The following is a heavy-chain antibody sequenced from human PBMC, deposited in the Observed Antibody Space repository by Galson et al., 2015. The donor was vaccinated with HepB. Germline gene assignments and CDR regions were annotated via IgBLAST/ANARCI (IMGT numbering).Heavy chain of an antibody. V-gene: IGHV3-48*02. Sequence: SLRLSCAASGFTFSIYSMNWVRQAPGKGLEWLSYISSSSSPIYYADSVKGRFTISRDNGKNSLYLQMNSLRDEDTAVYYCARGGGRGDTYGLWGQGILVTVSS. CDR1: GFTFSIYS. CDR3: ARGGGRGDTYGL. J-gene: IGHJ4*02. CDR2: ISSSSSPI. D-gene: IGHD3-10*01.